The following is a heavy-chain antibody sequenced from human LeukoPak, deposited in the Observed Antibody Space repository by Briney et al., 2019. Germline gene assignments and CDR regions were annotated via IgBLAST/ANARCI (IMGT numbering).Heavy chain of an antibody. Sequence: ASVKVSCKASGYTFTSYYMHWVRQAPGQGLEWMGIINPGGRSTSYAQKFQGRVTMTRDTSTSTVYMELSSPRSEDTAVYYCAREIGPIQLHLWGSAFDYWGQGTLVTVSS. J-gene: IGHJ4*02. CDR2: INPGGRST. CDR1: GYTFTSYY. D-gene: IGHD5-24*01. V-gene: IGHV1-46*01. CDR3: AREIGPIQLHLWGSAFDY.